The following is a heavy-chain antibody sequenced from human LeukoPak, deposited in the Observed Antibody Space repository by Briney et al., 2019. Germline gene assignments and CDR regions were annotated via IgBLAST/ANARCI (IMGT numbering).Heavy chain of an antibody. D-gene: IGHD4-17*01. CDR3: ARSYGVTYYYYGMDV. CDR2: INHSGST. V-gene: IGHV4-34*01. CDR1: GFTVSSNY. Sequence: PGGSLRLSCAASGFTVSSNYMSWIRQPPGKGLEWIGEINHSGSTNYNPSLKSRVTISVDTSKNQFSLKLSSVTAADTAVYYCARSYGVTYYYYGMDVWGQGTTVTVSS. J-gene: IGHJ6*02.